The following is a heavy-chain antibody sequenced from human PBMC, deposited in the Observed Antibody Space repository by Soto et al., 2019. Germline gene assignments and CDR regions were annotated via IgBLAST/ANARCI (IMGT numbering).Heavy chain of an antibody. Sequence: SETLSLTCTVSGGSISSYYWSWIRQPPGKGLEWIGYIYYSGSTNYNPSLKSRVTISVDTSKNQFSLKLSSVTAADTAVYYCARSAASYSSAWYQIGNWFDPWGQGTLVTVSS. J-gene: IGHJ5*02. CDR2: IYYSGST. V-gene: IGHV4-59*01. CDR1: GGSISSYY. D-gene: IGHD6-19*01. CDR3: ARSAASYSSAWYQIGNWFDP.